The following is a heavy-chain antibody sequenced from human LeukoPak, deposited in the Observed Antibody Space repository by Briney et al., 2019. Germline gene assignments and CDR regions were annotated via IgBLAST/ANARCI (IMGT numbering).Heavy chain of an antibody. CDR3: ATFTIFGVVITGY. V-gene: IGHV4-34*01. CDR1: GGSFSGYY. J-gene: IGHJ4*02. CDR2: INHSGST. D-gene: IGHD3-3*01. Sequence: SETLSLTCAVYGGSFSGYYWSWIRQPPGKGLEWIGEINHSGSTNYNPSLKSRVTISVDTSKNQFSLKLSSVTAADTAVYYCATFTIFGVVITGYWGQGTLVTVSS.